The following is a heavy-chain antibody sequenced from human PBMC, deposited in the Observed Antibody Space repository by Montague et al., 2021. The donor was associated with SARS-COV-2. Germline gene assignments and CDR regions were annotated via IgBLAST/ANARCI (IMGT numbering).Heavy chain of an antibody. CDR3: ARESLHLTGYYNDYFDY. J-gene: IGHJ4*02. Sequence: TLSLTCTVSGGSISSSSYYWSWIRQPAGKELEWIGRIYTSGSTNYNPSLKSRVTISVDTSKNQFSLKLSSVTAADTAVYYCARESLHLTGYYNDYFDYWGQGTLVTVSS. V-gene: IGHV4-61*02. CDR1: GGSISSSSYY. CDR2: IYTSGST. D-gene: IGHD3-9*01.